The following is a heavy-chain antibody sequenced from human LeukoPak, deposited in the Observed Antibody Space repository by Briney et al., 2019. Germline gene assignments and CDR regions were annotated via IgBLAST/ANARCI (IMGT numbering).Heavy chain of an antibody. J-gene: IGHJ6*02. CDR3: AKGWESSGWYYGMDV. D-gene: IGHD6-19*01. V-gene: IGHV3-53*05. CDR1: GFTVSSNY. Sequence: GGSLRLSCAASGFTVSSNYMSWVRQAPGKGLEWVSVIYSGGSTYYADSVKGRFTISRDNSKNTLYLQMNSLRGEDTAVYSCAKGWESSGWYYGMDVWGQGTTVTVSS. CDR2: IYSGGST.